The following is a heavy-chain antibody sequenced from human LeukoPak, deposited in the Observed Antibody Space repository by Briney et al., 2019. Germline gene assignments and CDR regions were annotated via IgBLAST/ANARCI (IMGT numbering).Heavy chain of an antibody. CDR1: GGSISSYY. V-gene: IGHV4-59*01. Sequence: SETLSLTCTVSGGSISSYYWSWIRQPPGKGLEWIGYIYYSGSTNHNPSLKSRVTISVDTSKNQFSLKLSSVTAADTAVYYCAREGRKRWLGVYIDIWGQGTMVTVSS. J-gene: IGHJ3*02. CDR3: AREGRKRWLGVYIDI. D-gene: IGHD5-24*01. CDR2: IYYSGST.